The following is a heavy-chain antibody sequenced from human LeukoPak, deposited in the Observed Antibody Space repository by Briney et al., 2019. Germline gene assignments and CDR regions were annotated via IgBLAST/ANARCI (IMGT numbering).Heavy chain of an antibody. CDR1: GGSVNSGSLY. CDR3: ASSGDENGYNYGGYYYHGMHV. J-gene: IGHJ6*02. V-gene: IGHV4-61*01. CDR2: VYYSATT. Sequence: SETLSLTCTVSGGSVNSGSLYWNWVRQPPGKGLEWIGYVYYSATTNYNPSLKSRVTISLDTSENQFSLKLNSVAAADTAVYYCASSGDENGYNYGGYYYHGMHVWGQGTTVIVSS. D-gene: IGHD5-24*01.